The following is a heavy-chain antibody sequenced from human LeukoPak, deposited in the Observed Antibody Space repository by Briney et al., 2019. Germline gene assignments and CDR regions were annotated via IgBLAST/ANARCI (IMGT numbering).Heavy chain of an antibody. CDR3: AIVVPAADHDAFDI. J-gene: IGHJ3*02. D-gene: IGHD2-2*01. V-gene: IGHV1-18*01. CDR2: INAYNGNT. Sequence: ASVKVSCKASGYTFTSYGISWVRQAPGQGLEWMGWINAYNGNTNYAQKLQGRVTMTTDTSTSTAYMELSRLRSDDTAVYYCAIVVPAADHDAFDIWGQGTMVTVS. CDR1: GYTFTSYG.